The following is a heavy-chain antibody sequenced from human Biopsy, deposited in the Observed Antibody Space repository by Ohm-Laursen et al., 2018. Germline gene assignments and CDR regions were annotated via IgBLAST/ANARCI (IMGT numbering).Heavy chain of an antibody. J-gene: IGHJ4*02. Sequence: SLRLSCSASGFIFSSNAPTWVRQAPGKGLEWVSSISVGDGTTYYVDSVKGRFTISRDNSKNTVYLQMNSLGAEDTAVYYCAKGRDSGWNGGDYWGRGTLVTVSS. V-gene: IGHV3-23*01. CDR3: AKGRDSGWNGGDY. D-gene: IGHD6-19*01. CDR2: ISVGDGTT. CDR1: GFIFSSNA.